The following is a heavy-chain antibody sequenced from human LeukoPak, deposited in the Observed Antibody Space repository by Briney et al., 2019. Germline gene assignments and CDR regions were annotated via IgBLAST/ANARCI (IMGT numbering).Heavy chain of an antibody. J-gene: IGHJ4*02. CDR3: ARGRPAAMRVDY. V-gene: IGHV3-11*01. Sequence: GGSLRLSCAASGFTFSDYYMSWIRHAPGQGLEWVSYISSSGSTIYYADSVKGRFTISRDNAKNSLYLQMNSLRAEDTAVYYCARGRPAAMRVDYWGQATLVTVSS. CDR2: ISSSGSTI. CDR1: GFTFSDYY. D-gene: IGHD2-2*01.